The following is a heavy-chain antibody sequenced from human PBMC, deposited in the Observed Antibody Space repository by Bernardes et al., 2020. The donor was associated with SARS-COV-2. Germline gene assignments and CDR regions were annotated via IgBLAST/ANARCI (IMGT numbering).Heavy chain of an antibody. CDR3: ARDSGLDSSGWNPYYYYGMGD. D-gene: IGHD6-19*01. CDR1: GGSVSGGSAY. V-gene: IGHV4-61*01. Sequence: SETLSLTCTVSGGSVSGGSAYWSWIRQPPGKGLEWSGYMYYSGSTYSHSSLKRRVTISVDTPKNQFSLKLSSVTAADTAVYYCARDSGLDSSGWNPYYYYGMGDWGQGTTVTVSS. J-gene: IGHJ6*02. CDR2: MYYSGST.